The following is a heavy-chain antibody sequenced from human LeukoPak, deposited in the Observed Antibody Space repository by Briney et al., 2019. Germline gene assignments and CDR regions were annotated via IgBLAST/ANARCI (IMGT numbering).Heavy chain of an antibody. CDR3: ARGRKARYYFDY. V-gene: IGHV4-34*01. Sequence: PETLSLTCAVYGGSFSGYYWSWIRQPPGKGLEWIGEINHSGSTNYNPSLKSRVTISVDTSKNQFSLKLSSVTAADTAVYYCARGRKARYYFDYWGQGTLVTVSS. J-gene: IGHJ4*02. CDR2: INHSGST. CDR1: GGSFSGYY.